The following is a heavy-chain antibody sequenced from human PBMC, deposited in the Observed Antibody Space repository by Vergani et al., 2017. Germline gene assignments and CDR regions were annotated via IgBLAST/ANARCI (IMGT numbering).Heavy chain of an antibody. CDR2: ISAFNGNT. V-gene: IGHV1-18*01. CDR3: ARNLRINMVRGAPPLGD. Sequence: QVQLVQSGDEVKKPGASVKVSCQSSGIPFTSQTFSWVRQAPGQGLEWLGWISAFNGNTVSAQRLQGRVTLTRDTSTSATYVEVRGLRSDDTAVYYCARNLRINMVRGAPPLGDWGQGTLVTVSS. J-gene: IGHJ4*02. CDR1: GIPFTSQT. D-gene: IGHD3-10*01.